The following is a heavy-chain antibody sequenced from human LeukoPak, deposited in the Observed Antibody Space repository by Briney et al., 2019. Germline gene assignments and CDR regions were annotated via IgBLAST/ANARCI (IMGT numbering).Heavy chain of an antibody. V-gene: IGHV4-31*03. D-gene: IGHD1-14*01. CDR2: IYYSGST. CDR1: GGSISSGGYY. Sequence: SETLSLTCTVSGGSISSGGYYWSWIRQHPGKGLEWIGYIYYSGSTHYNPSLKSRVTISVDTSKNQFSLKLSSVTAADTAVYYCARGHAAVTAIYYYYYGMDVWGQGTTVTVSS. CDR3: ARGHAAVTAIYYYYYGMDV. J-gene: IGHJ6*02.